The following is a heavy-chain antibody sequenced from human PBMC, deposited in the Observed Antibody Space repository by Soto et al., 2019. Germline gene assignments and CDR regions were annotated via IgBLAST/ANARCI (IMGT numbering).Heavy chain of an antibody. Sequence: TGGSLRLSCAASGFTFSSYAMSWVPQAPGKGLEWVSAISGSGGSTYYADSVKGRFTISRDNSKTSLYLQMNSLRAEDTAVYYGGKFVKGTTLTPPDYWGQGTLVTVSS. CDR3: GKFVKGTTLTPPDY. CDR2: ISGSGGST. V-gene: IGHV3-23*01. D-gene: IGHD5-12*01. J-gene: IGHJ4*02. CDR1: GFTFSSYA.